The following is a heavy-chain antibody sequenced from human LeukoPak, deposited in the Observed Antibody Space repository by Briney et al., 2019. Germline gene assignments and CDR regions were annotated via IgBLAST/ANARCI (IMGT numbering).Heavy chain of an antibody. D-gene: IGHD5-18*01. CDR2: IWYNGRNK. V-gene: IGHV3-33*01. CDR3: ARVQLWFPYYFDY. Sequence: GGSLRLSCAVSGFTFSTYGMHWVRQASGKGLEWVAVIWYNGRNKDYADSVKGRFTISRDNSKNTLYLEMNSLRAEDTAVYYCARVQLWFPYYFDYWGQGTLVTVSS. CDR1: GFTFSTYG. J-gene: IGHJ4*02.